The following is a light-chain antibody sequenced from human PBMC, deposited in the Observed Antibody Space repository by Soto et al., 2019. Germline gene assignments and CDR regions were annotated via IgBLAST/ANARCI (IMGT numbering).Light chain of an antibody. Sequence: QSVLTQPASVSGSPGQSITISCTGTSSDVGNYNLVSWYQQHPGKAPKLMIYEGSKRPSGVSNRFSGSKSGNTASLTISGLQAEDEADYYCCSYAGSSTDVVFGGGTKLTVL. J-gene: IGLJ2*01. CDR3: CSYAGSSTDVV. V-gene: IGLV2-23*01. CDR2: EGS. CDR1: SSDVGNYNL.